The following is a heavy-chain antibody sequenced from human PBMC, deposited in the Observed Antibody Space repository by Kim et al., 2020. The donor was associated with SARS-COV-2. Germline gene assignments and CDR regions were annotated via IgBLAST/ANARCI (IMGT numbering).Heavy chain of an antibody. V-gene: IGHV4-34*01. Sequence: SETLSFTCAVYGGSFSGYYWSWIRQPPGKGLEWIGEINHSGSTNYNPSLKSRVTISVDTSKNQFSLKLSSVTAADTAVYYCARAPSSSGWYMSDRRTGILKYYFDYWGQGTLVTVSS. J-gene: IGHJ4*02. CDR2: INHSGST. CDR3: ARAPSSSGWYMSDRRTGILKYYFDY. CDR1: GGSFSGYY. D-gene: IGHD6-19*01.